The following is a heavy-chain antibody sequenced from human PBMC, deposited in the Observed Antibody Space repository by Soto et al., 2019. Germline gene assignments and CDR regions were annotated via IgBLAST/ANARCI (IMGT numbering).Heavy chain of an antibody. CDR3: ARDEGGYDISTGYYKAHHFDY. CDR2: ISPHNFNT. D-gene: IGHD3-9*01. J-gene: IGHJ4*02. Sequence: ASVKVSCKASGYTFTHFYITWVRQAPGQGLEWMGAISPHNFNTNYAQKFRGRVTLTTDKSTTTAYMDLRSLTSDDTAVYYCARDEGGYDISTGYYKAHHFDYWRQGVPVTVSS. V-gene: IGHV1-18*01. CDR1: GYTFTHFY.